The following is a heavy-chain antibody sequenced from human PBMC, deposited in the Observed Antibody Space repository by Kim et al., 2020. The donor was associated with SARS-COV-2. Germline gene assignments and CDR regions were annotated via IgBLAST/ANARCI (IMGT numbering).Heavy chain of an antibody. CDR1: GGSFSGYY. CDR2: INHSGST. D-gene: IGHD3-3*01. V-gene: IGHV4-34*01. Sequence: SETLSLTCAVYGGSFSGYYWSWIRQPPGKGLEWIGEINHSGSTNYNPSLKSRVTISVDTSKNQFSLKLSSVTAADTAVYYCARGKGDFWSGSPPLAPTYDYWGQGTLVTVSS. CDR3: ARGKGDFWSGSPPLAPTYDY. J-gene: IGHJ4*02.